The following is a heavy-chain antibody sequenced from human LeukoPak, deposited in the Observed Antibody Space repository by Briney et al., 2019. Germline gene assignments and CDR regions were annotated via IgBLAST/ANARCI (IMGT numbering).Heavy chain of an antibody. CDR2: IYSGGST. V-gene: IGHV3-66*01. D-gene: IGHD2-15*01. CDR3: ARVPGCSGGSCYRNAFDI. CDR1: GFTVSSNY. Sequence: GGSLRLSCAASGFTVSSNYMSWVRQAPGKGLEWVSGIYSGGSTYYADSVKGRFTISRDNSKNTLYLQMNSLRAEDTAVYYCARVPGCSGGSCYRNAFDIWGQGTMVTVSS. J-gene: IGHJ3*02.